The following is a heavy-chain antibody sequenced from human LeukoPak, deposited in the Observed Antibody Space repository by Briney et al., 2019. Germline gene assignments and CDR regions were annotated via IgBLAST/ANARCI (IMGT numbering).Heavy chain of an antibody. CDR2: TSTYNT. D-gene: IGHD6-19*01. CDR3: AKGSSGWSLDY. Sequence: ASVKVSCKASGYTFINHGISWVRQAPGQGLEWMGWTSTYNTNYIQKLQGRVTMTTDTSTSTAYMELRGLRSDDTVVYYCAKGSSGWSLDYWGQGTLVTVSS. J-gene: IGHJ4*02. V-gene: IGHV1-18*01. CDR1: GYTFINHG.